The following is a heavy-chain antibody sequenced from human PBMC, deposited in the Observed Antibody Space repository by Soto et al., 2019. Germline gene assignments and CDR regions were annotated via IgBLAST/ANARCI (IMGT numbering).Heavy chain of an antibody. CDR2: ISTYNGNT. D-gene: IGHD6-19*01. CDR1: GYTFTSYG. J-gene: IGHJ4*02. V-gene: IGHV1-18*01. Sequence: QVQLVQSGAEVKKPGASVKVSCKASGYTFTSYGISWVRQAPGQGLEWMGGISTYNGNTKSAQKLPGRVTMTTDTSTSTAYMERRSLRSDDTAVYYCARDLAVGLVDYWGKGTLVTVSS. CDR3: ARDLAVGLVDY.